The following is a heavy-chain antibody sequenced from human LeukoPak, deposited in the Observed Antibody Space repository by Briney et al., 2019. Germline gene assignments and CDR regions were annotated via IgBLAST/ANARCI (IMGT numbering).Heavy chain of an antibody. CDR1: GYTFTSYG. J-gene: IGHJ4*02. CDR2: ISAYNGNT. Sequence: ASVKVSCKASGYTFTSYGISWVRQAPGRGLEWMGWISAYNGNTNYAQKLQGRVTMTTDTSTSTAYMELRSLRSDDTAVYYCARENIAALTTDYWGQGTLVTVSS. D-gene: IGHD6-6*01. V-gene: IGHV1-18*01. CDR3: ARENIAALTTDY.